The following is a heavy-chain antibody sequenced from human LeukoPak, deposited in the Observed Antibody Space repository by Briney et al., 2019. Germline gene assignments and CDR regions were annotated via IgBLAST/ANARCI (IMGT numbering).Heavy chain of an antibody. CDR3: ARAEYCSSTSCYYYFDY. Sequence: GASVKVSCKASGYTFTSYGISWVRQAPGQGLEWKGWISAYNGNTNYAQKLQGRVTMSTDTSTSTAYMELRSLRSDDTAVYYCARAEYCSSTSCYYYFDYWGQGTLVTVSS. J-gene: IGHJ4*02. CDR2: ISAYNGNT. CDR1: GYTFTSYG. D-gene: IGHD2-2*01. V-gene: IGHV1-18*01.